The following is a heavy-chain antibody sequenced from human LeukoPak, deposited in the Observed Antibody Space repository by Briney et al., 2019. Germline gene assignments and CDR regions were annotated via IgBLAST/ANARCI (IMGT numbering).Heavy chain of an antibody. J-gene: IGHJ4*02. D-gene: IGHD1-26*01. CDR1: GFTFTSSA. CDR2: IVVGSGNT. Sequence: ASVKVSCTASGFTFTSSAVQWVRQARGQRLEWIGWIVVGSGNTNYAQKFQERVTITRDMSTSAAYMELSSLRSEDTAVYYCAAGASGSSEHPFGYWGQGTLVTVSS. CDR3: AAGASGSSEHPFGY. V-gene: IGHV1-58*01.